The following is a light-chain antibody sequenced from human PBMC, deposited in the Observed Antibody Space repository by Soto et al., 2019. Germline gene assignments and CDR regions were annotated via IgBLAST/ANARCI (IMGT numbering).Light chain of an antibody. Sequence: EIRLTHCPADLSSLRGYRFTRSCRASQSVNSDYLAWFQQKPGQAPRLLIYGASTRTTGIPDRFSGSGSGTDFTLTIGRLEPGDFEVYYCIQYGGSNLTFGQWTR. V-gene: IGKV3-20*01. CDR1: QSVNSDY. J-gene: IGKJ5*01. CDR3: IQYGGSNLT. CDR2: GAS.